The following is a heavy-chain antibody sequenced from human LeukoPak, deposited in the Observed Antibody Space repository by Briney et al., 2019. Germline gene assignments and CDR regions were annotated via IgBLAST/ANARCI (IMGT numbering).Heavy chain of an antibody. Sequence: GGSLRLSCAASGFNFDDYAMHWVRQAPGKGLEWVSLISGDGDGTYYADSVKGRFTTSRDNSKNSLYLQMNSLRTEDTALYYCAKSIGSSENGYWGQGTLVTVSS. CDR3: AKSIGSSENGY. V-gene: IGHV3-43*02. CDR2: ISGDGDGT. J-gene: IGHJ4*02. D-gene: IGHD6-13*01. CDR1: GFNFDDYA.